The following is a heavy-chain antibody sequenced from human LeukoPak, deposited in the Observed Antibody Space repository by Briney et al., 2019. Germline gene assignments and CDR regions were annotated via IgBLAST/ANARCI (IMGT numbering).Heavy chain of an antibody. CDR2: ISSSSSYI. J-gene: IGHJ4*02. CDR1: GFTVSSNY. V-gene: IGHV3-21*01. CDR3: AGGGGVGASDYFDY. D-gene: IGHD1-26*01. Sequence: GGSLRLSCAVSGFTVSSNYMSWVRQAPGKGLEWVSCISSSSSYIYYADSVKGRFTISRDNAKNSLYLQMNSLRAEDTAVYYCAGGGGVGASDYFDYWGQGTLVTVSS.